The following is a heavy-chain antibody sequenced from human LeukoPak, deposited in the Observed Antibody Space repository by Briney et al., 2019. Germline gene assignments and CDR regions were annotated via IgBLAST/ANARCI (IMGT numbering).Heavy chain of an antibody. Sequence: SETLSLTRTVSGGSISSSSYYWGWIRQPPGKGLEWIGSIYYSGSTYYNPSLKSRDTISVDTSKNQFSLKLSSVTAADTAVYYCARGLVGAYFDYWGQGTLVTVSS. D-gene: IGHD1-26*01. CDR3: ARGLVGAYFDY. CDR2: IYYSGST. J-gene: IGHJ4*02. CDR1: GGSISSSSYY. V-gene: IGHV4-39*01.